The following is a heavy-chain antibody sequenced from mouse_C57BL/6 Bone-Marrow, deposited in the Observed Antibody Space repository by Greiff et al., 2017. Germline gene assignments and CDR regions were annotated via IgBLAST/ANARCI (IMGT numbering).Heavy chain of an antibody. CDR2: ISNLAYSI. Sequence: EVKLVESGGGLVQPGGSLKLSCAASGFTFSDYGMAWVRQAPRKGPAWVAFISNLAYSIYYADTVTGRFTISRENAKTTLYLEMSSLRSEDTAMYYCAALTGLAYWGQGTLVTVSA. V-gene: IGHV5-15*01. CDR3: AALTGLAY. CDR1: GFTFSDYG. D-gene: IGHD4-1*01. J-gene: IGHJ3*01.